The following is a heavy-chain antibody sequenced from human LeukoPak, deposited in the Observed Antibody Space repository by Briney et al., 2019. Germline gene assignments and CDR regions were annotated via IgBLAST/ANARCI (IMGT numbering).Heavy chain of an antibody. D-gene: IGHD3-22*01. J-gene: IGHJ4*02. CDR3: ARGSSGYYIGYFDF. Sequence: GGSLRLSCAASGITFSSYWMTWVRQAPGKGQEWVANMNQDGSKIYYVDSLKGRFTISRDNAKNSLYLQMNGLRAEDTAVYYCARGSSGYYIGYFDFWGQGTLLTVSS. CDR2: MNQDGSKI. CDR1: GITFSSYW. V-gene: IGHV3-7*01.